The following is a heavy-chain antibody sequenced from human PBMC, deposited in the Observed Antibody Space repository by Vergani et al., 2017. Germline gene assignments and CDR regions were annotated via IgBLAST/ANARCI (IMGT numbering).Heavy chain of an antibody. CDR3: AKARDPNCKGGNCYSYYYGLDL. CDR1: GFTFSNYC. CDR2: IKEDGSET. J-gene: IGHJ6*02. V-gene: IGHV3-7*01. Sequence: EVQLMESGGGLVQPGGSLRLSCAASGFTFSNYCMSWVRQAPGKGLEWVANIKEDGSETFYVDSVMGRFTISRDNAKNSLYLQMNSLRAEDTAVYYCAKARDPNCKGGNCYSYYYGLDLWGQGTTVTVSS. D-gene: IGHD2-21*01.